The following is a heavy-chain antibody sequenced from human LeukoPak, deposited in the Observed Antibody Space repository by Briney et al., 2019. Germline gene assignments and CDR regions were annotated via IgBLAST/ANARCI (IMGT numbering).Heavy chain of an antibody. J-gene: IGHJ4*02. D-gene: IGHD3-10*01. CDR3: ARDGGDYFGSGNYDASVPDY. CDR1: GFTFNFYA. V-gene: IGHV3-30*03. Sequence: GKSLRLSCAASGFTFNFYAMHWVRQAPGKGLEWVVLVSYDGFNKFYGDSVKGRFTISRDDSKKTLYLQMSGLRSEDTAVYYCARDGGDYFGSGNYDASVPDYWGQGTTVTVSS. CDR2: VSYDGFNK.